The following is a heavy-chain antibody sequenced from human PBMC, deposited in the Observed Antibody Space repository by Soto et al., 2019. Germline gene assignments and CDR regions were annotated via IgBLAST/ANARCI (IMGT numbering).Heavy chain of an antibody. CDR2: ISVGGDDT. J-gene: IGHJ4*02. CDR3: ATGYFADYHWS. D-gene: IGHD4-17*01. CDR1: GFSFNKYA. Sequence: GGSLRLSCAASGFSFNKYAMSWVRQAPGKGLEWVSAISVGGDDTYYADSVKGRFTISRDNSKNSLSLQMNSLRVEDTAVYFCATGYFADYHWSGGQGTLVTVSS. V-gene: IGHV3-23*01.